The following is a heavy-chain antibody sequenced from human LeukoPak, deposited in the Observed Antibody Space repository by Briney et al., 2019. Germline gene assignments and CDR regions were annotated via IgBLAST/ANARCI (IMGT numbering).Heavy chain of an antibody. CDR2: INHSGST. J-gene: IGHJ4*02. Sequence: SETLSLTCAVSGGSFSGYYWSWIRQPPGRGLEWIGEINHSGSTNYNPSLKSRVTISVDTSKNQFSLKLSSVTAADTAVYYCARDSKKRVVVPAASFDYWGQGTLVTVSS. V-gene: IGHV4-34*01. D-gene: IGHD2-2*01. CDR3: ARDSKKRVVVPAASFDY. CDR1: GGSFSGYY.